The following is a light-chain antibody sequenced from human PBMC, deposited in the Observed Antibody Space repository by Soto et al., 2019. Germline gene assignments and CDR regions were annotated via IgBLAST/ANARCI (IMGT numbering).Light chain of an antibody. Sequence: IQVTQSPSSLSASVGDRVTITCRASQSISSYLNWYQQKPGKAPKLLIYAASSLQSGVPPRFSGSGSGTDFTLAISSLQPEDSATYYCLQDINYPWTFGQGTKVDNK. CDR3: LQDINYPWT. V-gene: IGKV1-6*01. CDR2: AAS. J-gene: IGKJ1*01. CDR1: QSISSY.